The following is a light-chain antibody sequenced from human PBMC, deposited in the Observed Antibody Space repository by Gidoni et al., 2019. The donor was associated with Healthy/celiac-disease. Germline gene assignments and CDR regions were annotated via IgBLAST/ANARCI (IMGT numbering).Light chain of an antibody. V-gene: IGLV4-69*01. Sequence: QHVLTQSPSASASLGASVNLTCTLSSGHSSYAIAWHQQQPEKGPRYLMKLNSDGSHSKGDGIPDRFSGSSSGAERYLTISSLQSEDEADYYCQTWGAGIQVFGGGTKLTVL. CDR2: LNSDGSH. CDR3: QTWGAGIQV. CDR1: SGHSSYA. J-gene: IGLJ2*01.